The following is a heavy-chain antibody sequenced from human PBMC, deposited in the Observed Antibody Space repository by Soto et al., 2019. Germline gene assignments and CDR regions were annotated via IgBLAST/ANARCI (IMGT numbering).Heavy chain of an antibody. D-gene: IGHD4-17*01. CDR3: AKDRWTTVVTFIFDY. CDR2: IRGSGGST. V-gene: IGHV3-23*01. CDR1: GFTFSSYA. J-gene: IGHJ4*02. Sequence: EVQLLESGGGLVQPGGSLRLSCAASGFTFSSYAMGWVRQAPGKGLEWVSAIRGSGGSTYYADSVKGRFTISRDNSKNRLYLQMNSLRAEDTAVYYCAKDRWTTVVTFIFDYWGQGTLVTVSS.